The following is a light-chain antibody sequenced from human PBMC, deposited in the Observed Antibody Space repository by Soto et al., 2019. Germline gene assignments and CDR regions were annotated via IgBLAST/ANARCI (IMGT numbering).Light chain of an antibody. CDR3: QQSYTTPIT. CDR2: AAS. CDR1: QSISNR. Sequence: DIQMTQSPSSLSASTGYRVTITCRASQSISNRSAWYQQKPGKAPNLLVYAASSLQSGVPSRFTGSGSGTDLTLTISSLQPEDFATYFCQQSYTTPITFGQGTRLEI. J-gene: IGKJ5*01. V-gene: IGKV1-39*01.